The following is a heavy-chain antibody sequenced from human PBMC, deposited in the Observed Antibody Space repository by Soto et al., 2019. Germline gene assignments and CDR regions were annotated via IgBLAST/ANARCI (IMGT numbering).Heavy chain of an antibody. Sequence: SETLSLTCTVSGGSISSGAYYWSWIRLHPGKGLEWIGYIYYSGSTNYNPSLKSRVTISVDASKNQFSLKLSSVTAADTAVYYCARDRSSISDNYYYYGMDVWGQGTTVTVSS. D-gene: IGHD2-21*01. CDR3: ARDRSSISDNYYYYGMDV. J-gene: IGHJ6*02. CDR1: GGSISSGAYY. V-gene: IGHV4-61*08. CDR2: IYYSGST.